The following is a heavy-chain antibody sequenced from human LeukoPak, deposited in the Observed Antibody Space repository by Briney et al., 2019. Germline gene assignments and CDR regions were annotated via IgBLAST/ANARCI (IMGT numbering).Heavy chain of an antibody. D-gene: IGHD3-22*01. V-gene: IGHV3-53*01. CDR2: IYDDETT. J-gene: IGHJ5*02. CDR3: ARREINGYYLS. Sequence: LSGGSLRLSCAASGFTVNNNYMIWVRQAPGKGLEWVSVIYDDETTYYADSVKGRFAISRDNSKNTLYLQMDSLRAEDTAVYYCARREINGYYLSWGQGTLVTVSS. CDR1: GFTVNNNY.